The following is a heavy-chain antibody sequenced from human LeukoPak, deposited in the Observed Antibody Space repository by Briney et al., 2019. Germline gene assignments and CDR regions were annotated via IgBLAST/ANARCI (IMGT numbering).Heavy chain of an antibody. Sequence: GGSLKLSCAASGFTFDDYAMHWVRQAPGKGLEWVSGISWNSGSIGYGDSVKGRFTISRDNAKNSLHLQMNSLRAEDMALYYCAREGFLAAAGGLAPNYFDYWGQGTLVTVSS. CDR1: GFTFDDYA. D-gene: IGHD6-13*01. J-gene: IGHJ4*02. CDR2: ISWNSGSI. V-gene: IGHV3-9*03. CDR3: AREGFLAAAGGLAPNYFDY.